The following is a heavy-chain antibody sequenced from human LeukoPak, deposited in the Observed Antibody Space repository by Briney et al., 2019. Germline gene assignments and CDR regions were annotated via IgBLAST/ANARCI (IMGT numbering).Heavy chain of an antibody. CDR3: AKDPSMTTILYVDY. Sequence: GGSLRLSCAASGFTFSSYAMSWVRQARGKGLEWVSAISGSGGSTYYADSVKGRFTTSRDNSKNTLYLQMNSLRAEDTAVYYCAKDPSMTTILYVDYWGQGALVTVSS. V-gene: IGHV3-23*01. CDR2: ISGSGGST. J-gene: IGHJ4*02. CDR1: GFTFSSYA. D-gene: IGHD4-17*01.